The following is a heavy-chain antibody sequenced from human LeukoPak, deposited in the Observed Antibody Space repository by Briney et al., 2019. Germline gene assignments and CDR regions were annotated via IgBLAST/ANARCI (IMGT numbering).Heavy chain of an antibody. Sequence: GASLKISCQGSGYSFTSYWIGWVRQLPGKGLEWMGVIYPGDSDTRYSPSFQGQVTISADKSISTAYLQWSSMKASDTGINERARPHSSSWLMKWGQGTLVTVSS. J-gene: IGHJ1*01. CDR2: IYPGDSDT. CDR3: ARPHSSSWLMK. D-gene: IGHD6-13*01. V-gene: IGHV5-51*01. CDR1: GYSFTSYW.